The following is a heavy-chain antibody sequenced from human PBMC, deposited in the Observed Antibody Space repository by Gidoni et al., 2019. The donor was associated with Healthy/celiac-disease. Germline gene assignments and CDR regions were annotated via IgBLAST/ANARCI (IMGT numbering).Heavy chain of an antibody. CDR3: ARKISIAVAQYYYGMDV. V-gene: IGHV3-33*01. CDR2: IWYDGSNK. Sequence: QVQLVESGGGVVQPGRSLRLSCAASGFTFSSYGMHWVRQAPGQGLEWVEVIWYDGSNKYYADTVKGRFTISRDNSKNTLYLQMNSLRAEDTAVYYCARKISIAVAQYYYGMDVWGQGTTVTVSS. D-gene: IGHD6-19*01. CDR1: GFTFSSYG. J-gene: IGHJ6*02.